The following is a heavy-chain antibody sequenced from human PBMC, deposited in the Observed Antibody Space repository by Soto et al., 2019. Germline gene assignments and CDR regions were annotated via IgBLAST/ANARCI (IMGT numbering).Heavy chain of an antibody. CDR1: GFPFSRYG. Sequence: LRLSCAASGFPFSRYGMHWARQAPGKGLEWVAVMSYDGFNKYYADSVKGRFTISRDNSKDTLYLQMNSLRAEDTAVYYCAKNPREWQQLYYFDYWGQGNLVTVSS. CDR2: MSYDGFNK. D-gene: IGHD1-26*01. V-gene: IGHV3-30*18. CDR3: AKNPREWQQLYYFDY. J-gene: IGHJ4*02.